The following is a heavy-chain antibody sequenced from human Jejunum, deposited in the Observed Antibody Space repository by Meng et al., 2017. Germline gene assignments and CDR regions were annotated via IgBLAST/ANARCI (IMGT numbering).Heavy chain of an antibody. J-gene: IGHJ4*02. V-gene: IGHV3-33*01. CDR2: IWPDGNHK. D-gene: IGHD7-27*01. CDR1: GFTLSNSG. CDR3: ARDLGNSPFDY. Sequence: GGSLRLSCLASGFTLSNSGMHWVRQAPGKGLDWVAVIWPDGNHKYYADSVEGRFTISRDSAKNTLFLEMNNLRADDTAVYYCARDLGNSPFDYWGRGTVVTVSS.